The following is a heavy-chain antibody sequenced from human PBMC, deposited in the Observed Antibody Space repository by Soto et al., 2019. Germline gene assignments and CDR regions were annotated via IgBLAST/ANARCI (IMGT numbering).Heavy chain of an antibody. CDR1: GYTFTSYG. CDR3: ARIYCSGGSCYYSHYYYYYYMDV. Sequence: QVQLVQSGAEVKKPGASVKVSCKASGYTFTSYGISWVRQAPGQGLEWMGWISAYNGNTNYAQKLQGRVTMTTATSTSTAYMELRSLRSDDTAVYYCARIYCSGGSCYYSHYYYYYYMDVWGKGTTVTVSS. V-gene: IGHV1-18*01. J-gene: IGHJ6*03. CDR2: ISAYNGNT. D-gene: IGHD2-15*01.